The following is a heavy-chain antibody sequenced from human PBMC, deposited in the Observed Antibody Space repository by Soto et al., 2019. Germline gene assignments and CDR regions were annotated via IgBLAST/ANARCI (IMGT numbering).Heavy chain of an antibody. CDR3: ARGQPGYCTNGVCYQDY. V-gene: IGHV1-69*01. D-gene: IGHD2-8*01. Sequence: QVQLVQSGAEVKKPGSSVKDSCKASGGTFSSYAISWVRQAPGQGLEWMGGIIPIFGTANYAQKFQGRVTITADESTSTAYMELSSLRSEDTAVYYCARGQPGYCTNGVCYQDYWGQGTLVTVSS. CDR2: IIPIFGTA. CDR1: GGTFSSYA. J-gene: IGHJ4*02.